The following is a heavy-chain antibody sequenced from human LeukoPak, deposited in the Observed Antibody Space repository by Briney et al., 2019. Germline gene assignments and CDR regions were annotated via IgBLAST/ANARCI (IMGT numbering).Heavy chain of an antibody. CDR1: GFTFSSYS. CDR3: ARTLGNYYEYFDL. V-gene: IGHV3-21*01. D-gene: IGHD1-26*01. Sequence: PGGSLRLSCAASGFTFSSYSMNWVRQAPGKGLEWVSSISSSSTHIYYADSVKGRFTISRDNAKNSLFLQMNSLRAEDTAVYYCARTLGNYYEYFDLWGRGTLVTVSS. CDR2: ISSSSTHI. J-gene: IGHJ2*01.